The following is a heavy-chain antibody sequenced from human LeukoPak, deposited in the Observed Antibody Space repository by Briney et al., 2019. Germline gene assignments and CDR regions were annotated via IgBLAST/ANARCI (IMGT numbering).Heavy chain of an antibody. CDR1: GFTFSSYE. Sequence: PGGSLRLSCAASGFTFSSYEMHWVRQAPGKGLEWISYISSSNTMYYADSVKGRYTISRDNAKNSLNLQTNSMRVDDTAVYYCARDWSYYFYYWGQGTLVTVSS. J-gene: IGHJ4*02. CDR3: ARDWSYYFYY. D-gene: IGHD1-26*01. V-gene: IGHV3-48*03. CDR2: ISSSNTM.